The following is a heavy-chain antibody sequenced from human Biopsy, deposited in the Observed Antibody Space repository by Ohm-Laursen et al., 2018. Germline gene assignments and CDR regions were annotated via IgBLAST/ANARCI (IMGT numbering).Heavy chain of an antibody. V-gene: IGHV1-2*02. J-gene: IGHJ3*01. CDR2: IDPFTGVT. Sequence: GSSVKVSCKASGYTFTGDYIHWVRQAPGQGLEWMGRIDPFTGVTNYTHNFQGRVTITADRFTPTAYVEVSSLRSDDTAVFYCATDARWDLSLDAFHVWGQGTKVTVSS. CDR1: GYTFTGDY. CDR3: ATDARWDLSLDAFHV. D-gene: IGHD1-26*01.